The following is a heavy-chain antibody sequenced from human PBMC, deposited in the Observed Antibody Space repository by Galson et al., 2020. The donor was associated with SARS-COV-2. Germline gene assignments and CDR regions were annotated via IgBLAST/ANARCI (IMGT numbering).Heavy chain of an antibody. CDR1: GGSIRGSSYY. CDR3: VRHTRPTKPPFDY. D-gene: IGHD1-26*01. Sequence: SQTLSLTCAVSGGSIRGSSYYWGWIRQPPGKGLEWIGNIFYSGSTYQNPSFKSRVTMSVDTSKNQFSLNLSSVTAADTSVYYCVRHTRPTKPPFDYCGQGILVTVSS. V-gene: IGHV4-39*01. CDR2: IFYSGST. J-gene: IGHJ4*02.